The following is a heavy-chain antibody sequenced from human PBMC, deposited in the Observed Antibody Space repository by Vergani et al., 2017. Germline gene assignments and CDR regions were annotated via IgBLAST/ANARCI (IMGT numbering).Heavy chain of an antibody. Sequence: QVQLVQSGAEVKKPGASVKVSCKASGYTFTSYGISWVRQAPGQGLEWMGWISAYNGNTNYAQKLQGRVTMTTDTSTSTDYMELRSLRSDDTAVYYCARVQWLAYYYYGMDVWGQGTTVTVSS. V-gene: IGHV1-18*01. CDR3: ARVQWLAYYYYGMDV. CDR1: GYTFTSYG. CDR2: ISAYNGNT. J-gene: IGHJ6*02. D-gene: IGHD6-19*01.